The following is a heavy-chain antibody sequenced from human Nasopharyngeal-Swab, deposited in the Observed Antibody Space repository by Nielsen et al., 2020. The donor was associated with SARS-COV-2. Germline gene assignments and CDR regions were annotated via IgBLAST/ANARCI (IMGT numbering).Heavy chain of an antibody. D-gene: IGHD3-10*01. CDR3: ARTAATEFGWGYGSGSSRFWFDP. V-gene: IGHV4-61*02. Sequence: SETLSLTCTVSGVSISSGSYYWSWIRQPPGKGLEWIGRIYTRGGTNYNPSLKSRVTMSVDTSKNQFSLKLTSVTAADTAVYYCARTAATEFGWGYGSGSSRFWFDPWGQGTLVTVSS. CDR2: IYTRGGT. CDR1: GVSISSGSYY. J-gene: IGHJ5*02.